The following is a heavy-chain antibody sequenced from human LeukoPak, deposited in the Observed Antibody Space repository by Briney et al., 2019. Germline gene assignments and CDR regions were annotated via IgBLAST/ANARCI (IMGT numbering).Heavy chain of an antibody. D-gene: IGHD3-16*01. V-gene: IGHV1-2*02. J-gene: IGHJ4*02. CDR3: ASEGPYIADLDY. CDR1: GYTFTSYD. Sequence: ASVKVSCKASGYTFTSYDINWVRQATGQGLEWMGWMNPNSGGTNYAQKFQGRVTMTRDTSISTAYMELSRLRSDDTAVYYCASEGPYIADLDYWGQGTLVTVSS. CDR2: MNPNSGGT.